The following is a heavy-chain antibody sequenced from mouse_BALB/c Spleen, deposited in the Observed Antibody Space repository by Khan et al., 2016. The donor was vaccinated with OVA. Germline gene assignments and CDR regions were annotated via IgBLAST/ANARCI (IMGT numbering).Heavy chain of an antibody. Sequence: QVQLKESGPELVRPGVSVKISCKGSGYTFTDYSMHWVKQSHAKSLEWIGVISTDSVNTNYNQKFKGKATLTVDKSSSTAYIELARMTSEDSAIYYCARRDYFDYWGQGTTLTVSS. CDR3: ARRDYFDY. V-gene: IGHV1S137*01. CDR1: GYTFTDYS. CDR2: ISTDSVNT. J-gene: IGHJ2*01.